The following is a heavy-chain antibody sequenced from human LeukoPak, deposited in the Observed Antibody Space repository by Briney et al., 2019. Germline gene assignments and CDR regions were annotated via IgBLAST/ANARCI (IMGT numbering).Heavy chain of an antibody. Sequence: SETLSLTCTVSGGSISSYYWSWIRQPPGKGLEWIGYIYYSGSTNYNPSLKSRVTISVDTSKNQFSLKLSSVTAADTAVYYCARLWYDSSGYYLLVFDYWGQGTLVTVSS. CDR2: IYYSGST. CDR3: ARLWYDSSGYYLLVFDY. J-gene: IGHJ4*02. CDR1: GGSISSYY. D-gene: IGHD3-22*01. V-gene: IGHV4-59*08.